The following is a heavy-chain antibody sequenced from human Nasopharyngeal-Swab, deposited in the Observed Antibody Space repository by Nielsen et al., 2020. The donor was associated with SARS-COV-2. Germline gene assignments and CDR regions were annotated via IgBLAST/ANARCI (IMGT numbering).Heavy chain of an antibody. D-gene: IGHD6-19*01. Sequence: GGSLRLSCAASGFTFRSYSINWVRQAPGKGLEWVSSISSSSSYIYYADSVKGRFTISRDNAKNSLYLQMNSLRAEDTAVYYCARGGSSGWYTDYWGQGTLVTVSS. CDR3: ARGGSSGWYTDY. CDR2: ISSSSSYI. V-gene: IGHV3-21*01. CDR1: GFTFRSYS. J-gene: IGHJ4*02.